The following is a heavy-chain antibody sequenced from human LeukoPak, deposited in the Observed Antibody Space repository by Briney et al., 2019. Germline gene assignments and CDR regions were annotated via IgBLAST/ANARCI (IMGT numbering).Heavy chain of an antibody. CDR2: TYYRSKWYY. CDR3: TRDEGNTGWYTFDY. CDR1: GDSVSSNNGA. J-gene: IGHJ4*02. Sequence: SQTLSLTCAISGDSVSSNNGAWNWVRQSPSRGLEWLGRTYYRSKWYYDYAVSLKGRITTDPDTSNNQFSLQLNFVTPEDTAVYYCTRDEGNTGWYTFDYWGQGTLVTVSS. D-gene: IGHD6-19*01. V-gene: IGHV6-1*01.